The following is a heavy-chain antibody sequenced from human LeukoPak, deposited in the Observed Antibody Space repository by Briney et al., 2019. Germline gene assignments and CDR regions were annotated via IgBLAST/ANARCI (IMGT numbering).Heavy chain of an antibody. CDR3: ATQSLAVAGNDAFDI. J-gene: IGHJ3*02. V-gene: IGHV3-30*03. CDR2: ISYDGSNK. D-gene: IGHD6-19*01. CDR1: GFTFSSYG. Sequence: PGRSLRLSCAASGFTFSSYGMHWVRQAPGKGLEWVAVISYDGSNKYYADSVKGRFTISRDNSKNTLYLQMNSLRAEDTAVYYCATQSLAVAGNDAFDIWGQGTMVTVSS.